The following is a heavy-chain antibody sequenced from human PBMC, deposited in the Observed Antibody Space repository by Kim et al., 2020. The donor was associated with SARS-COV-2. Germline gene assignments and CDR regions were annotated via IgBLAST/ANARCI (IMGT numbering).Heavy chain of an antibody. D-gene: IGHD3-9*01. CDR2: GYYTGTT. J-gene: IGHJ4*02. CDR1: GDSIRGYY. V-gene: IGHV4-59*01. CDR3: ARRAMTGCYDY. Sequence: SGTLSLTCTVSGDSIRGYYWSWIRRPPGKRLEWIGDGYYTGTTNYNPSLESRVTISVDTSKNQISLKLSSVTATDTAVYYCARRAMTGCYDYWGPGTLVT.